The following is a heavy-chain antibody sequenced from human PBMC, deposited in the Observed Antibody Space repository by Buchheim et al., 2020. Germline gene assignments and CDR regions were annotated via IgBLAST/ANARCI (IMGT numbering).Heavy chain of an antibody. D-gene: IGHD3-22*01. CDR2: INSDGSST. J-gene: IGHJ6*02. Sequence: EVQLVESGGGLVQPGGSLRLPCAASGFTFSSYWMHWVRQAPGKGLVWVSRINSDGSSTSYADSVKGRFTISRDNAKNTLYLQMNSLRAEDTAVYYCARKGGYYYDSSGSRPYGMDVWGQGTT. V-gene: IGHV3-74*01. CDR1: GFTFSSYW. CDR3: ARKGGYYYDSSGSRPYGMDV.